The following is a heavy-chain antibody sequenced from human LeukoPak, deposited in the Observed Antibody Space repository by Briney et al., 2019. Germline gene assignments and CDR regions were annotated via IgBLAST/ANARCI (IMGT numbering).Heavy chain of an antibody. CDR2: ITGSDDAT. Sequence: GGSLRLSCAASGFTFSSYAMSWVRQAPGKGLEWVSTITGSDDATYYADSVRGRFTISRDNSKNTLYLHMNTLRAEDTAVYYCTKRMHSSSWYNYFDLWGRGTLVTVSS. V-gene: IGHV3-23*01. CDR3: TKRMHSSSWYNYFDL. D-gene: IGHD6-13*01. J-gene: IGHJ4*02. CDR1: GFTFSSYA.